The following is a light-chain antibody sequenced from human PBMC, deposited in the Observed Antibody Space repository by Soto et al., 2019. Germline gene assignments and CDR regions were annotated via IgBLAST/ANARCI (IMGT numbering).Light chain of an antibody. V-gene: IGLV2-8*01. J-gene: IGLJ3*02. Sequence: QSVLTQPPSASGSPGQSVTISCTGTSSDVGGYKYVSWYQQHPGTAHKLMIYEVSKRPSGVPDRFSGSKSGNTASLTVSGIQAEDEADYYCSSYAGSNNWVFGGGTKVTVL. CDR1: SSDVGGYKY. CDR2: EVS. CDR3: SSYAGSNNWV.